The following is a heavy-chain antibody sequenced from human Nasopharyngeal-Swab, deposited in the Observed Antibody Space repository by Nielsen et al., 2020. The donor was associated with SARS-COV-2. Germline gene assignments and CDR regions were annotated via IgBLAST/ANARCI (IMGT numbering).Heavy chain of an antibody. V-gene: IGHV3-74*01. CDR1: GFTW. CDR3: ATSGRNADWYFDL. J-gene: IGHJ2*01. Sequence: GGSLRLSCAASGFTWMHWVRHAPGKGLVWVSRINRDGRARDYADSAKGRFTISRDSAKNTLYLQMNSLRTEDTALYYCATSGRNADWYFDLWGRGTLVTVSS. CDR2: INRDGRAR. D-gene: IGHD1-14*01.